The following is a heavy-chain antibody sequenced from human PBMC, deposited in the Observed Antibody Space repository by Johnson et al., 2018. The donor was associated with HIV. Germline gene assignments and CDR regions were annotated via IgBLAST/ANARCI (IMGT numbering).Heavy chain of an antibody. V-gene: IGHV3-30*04. CDR1: GFTFSSYA. CDR3: ARARWRVDDAFDI. J-gene: IGHJ3*02. CDR2: ISYDGSNK. Sequence: QVQLVESGGGVVQPGRSLRLSCAASGFTFSSYAMHWVRQAPCKGLEWVAVISYDGSNKYYADSVKGRFTISRDNSKNTLYLQMNSLRAEDTAVYYCARARWRVDDAFDIWGQGTMVTVSS. D-gene: IGHD4-23*01.